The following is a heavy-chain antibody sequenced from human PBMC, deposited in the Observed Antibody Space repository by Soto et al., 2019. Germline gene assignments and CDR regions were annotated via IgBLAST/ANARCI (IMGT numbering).Heavy chain of an antibody. CDR3: SKDSSVVAAGSGGWFDP. V-gene: IGHV3-30*18. Sequence: GGSLRLSCAASGFSFSTYGMHWVRQAPGKGREWVATISYDGGNKFYADSAKGRFTISRDNSKNTLYLQMNSLRANDTAVYYCSKDSSVVAAGSGGWFDPWGQGTLVTVSS. D-gene: IGHD6-13*01. CDR2: ISYDGGNK. CDR1: GFSFSTYG. J-gene: IGHJ5*02.